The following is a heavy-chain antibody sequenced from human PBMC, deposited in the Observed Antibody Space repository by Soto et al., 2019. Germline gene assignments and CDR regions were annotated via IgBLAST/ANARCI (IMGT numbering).Heavy chain of an antibody. D-gene: IGHD6-19*01. CDR1: GYTFTSYG. J-gene: IGHJ3*02. CDR2: ISAYNGNT. CDR3: ARDLHSSGWYNAFDI. V-gene: IGHV1-18*01. Sequence: ASVKVSCKGSGYTFTSYGISWVRQAPGQGLEWMGWISAYNGNTNYAQKLQGRVTMTTDTSTSTAYMELRSLRSDDTAVYYCARDLHSSGWYNAFDIWGQGTMVTVSS.